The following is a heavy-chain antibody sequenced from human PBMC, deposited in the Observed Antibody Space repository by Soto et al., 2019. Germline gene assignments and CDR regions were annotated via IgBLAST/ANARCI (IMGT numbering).Heavy chain of an antibody. CDR2: INAGNGNT. Sequence: ASVKVSCKASGYTFTSYAMHWVRQAPGQRLKWMGWINAGNGNTKYSQKFQGRVTITRDTSASTAYMELSSLRSEDTAVYYCARDNALYYDFWSGYSASYYFDYWGQGXLVTVYS. CDR1: GYTFTSYA. CDR3: ARDNALYYDFWSGYSASYYFDY. J-gene: IGHJ4*02. V-gene: IGHV1-3*01. D-gene: IGHD3-3*01.